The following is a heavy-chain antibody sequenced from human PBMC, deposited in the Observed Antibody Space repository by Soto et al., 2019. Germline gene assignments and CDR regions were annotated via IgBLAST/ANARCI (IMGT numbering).Heavy chain of an antibody. V-gene: IGHV1-69*13. CDR1: GGTFSSYA. CDR3: ARRNYDIKYYYYYGMDA. Sequence: ASVKVSCKASGGTFSSYAISWVRQAPGQGLEWMGGIIPIFGTANYAQKFQGRVTITADESTSTAYMELSSLKASDTAMYYCARRNYDIKYYYYYGMDAWGQGTTVTVSS. D-gene: IGHD3-9*01. J-gene: IGHJ6*02. CDR2: IIPIFGTA.